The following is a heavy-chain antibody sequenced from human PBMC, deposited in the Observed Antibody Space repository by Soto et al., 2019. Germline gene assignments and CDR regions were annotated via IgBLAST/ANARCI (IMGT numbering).Heavy chain of an antibody. V-gene: IGHV1-8*01. CDR3: ARVYDSSGYYLDAFDI. CDR2: MNPNSGNT. D-gene: IGHD3-22*01. CDR1: GYTFTSYD. J-gene: IGHJ3*02. Sequence: QVQLVQSGAEVKKPGASVKVSCKASGYTFTSYDINWVRQATGQGLEWMGWMNPNSGNTGYAQKFQGRVTMNRNTSISTAYMELSSLRSEDTAVYYCARVYDSSGYYLDAFDIWGQGTMVTVSS.